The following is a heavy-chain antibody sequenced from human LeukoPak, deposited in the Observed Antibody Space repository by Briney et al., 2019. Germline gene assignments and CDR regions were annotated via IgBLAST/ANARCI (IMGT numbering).Heavy chain of an antibody. CDR2: IRYDGSNE. V-gene: IGHV3-30*02. CDR1: GFTFSSYA. CDR3: AKDIDSGDYFYYFEY. D-gene: IGHD4-17*01. Sequence: GGSLRLSCAASGFTFSSYAMSWVRQAPGKGLEWVAFIRYDGSNEYYANSVKGRFTISRDNSKNTLYLQMNSLRVEDTAIYYCAKDIDSGDYFYYFEYLGQGTLVTVSS. J-gene: IGHJ4*02.